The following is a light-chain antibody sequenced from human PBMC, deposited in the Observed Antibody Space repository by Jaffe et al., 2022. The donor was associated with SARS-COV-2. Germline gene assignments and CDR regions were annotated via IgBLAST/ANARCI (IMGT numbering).Light chain of an antibody. CDR2: ATS. V-gene: IGKV1-39*01. CDR1: QSIQSISNY. CDR3: QQSYSAPLT. Sequence: DIQMTQSPSSLSASVGDRVTITCRASQSIQSISNYLNWYQQKPGKAPNLLIYATSTLESGVPSRFNGSGSGTDFTLTISSLQPEDFATYYCQQSYSAPLTFGGGTKVEIK. J-gene: IGKJ4*01.